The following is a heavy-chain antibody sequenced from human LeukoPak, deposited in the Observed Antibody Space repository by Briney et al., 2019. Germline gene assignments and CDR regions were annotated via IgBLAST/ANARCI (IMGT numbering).Heavy chain of an antibody. J-gene: IGHJ4*02. CDR3: AKDTSIGRYCTNGVCSPFDY. CDR2: ISDTGGST. D-gene: IGHD2-8*01. V-gene: IGHV3-23*01. Sequence: PSESLTLSWASCGFTLSSSAMTWFRQPPRKVLEWVLAISDTGGSTYDADSVKGRFTISRDNSKNTLYLQMNSLRAEDTAVYYCAKDTSIGRYCTNGVCSPFDYWGQGTLVTVSS. CDR1: GFTLSSSA.